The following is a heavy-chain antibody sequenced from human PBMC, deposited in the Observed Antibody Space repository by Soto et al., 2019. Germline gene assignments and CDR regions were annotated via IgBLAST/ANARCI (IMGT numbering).Heavy chain of an antibody. D-gene: IGHD6-13*01. CDR1: GFTFSSYA. CDR3: AREDIAEAGTIDLDY. V-gene: IGHV3-30-3*01. CDR2: ISYDGSNK. J-gene: IGHJ4*02. Sequence: GGSLRLSCAASGFTFSSYAMHWVRQAPGKGLEWVAVISYDGSNKYYADSVKGRFTISRDNSKNTLYLQMNSLRAEDTAVYYCAREDIAEAGTIDLDYWGQGTLVTVSS.